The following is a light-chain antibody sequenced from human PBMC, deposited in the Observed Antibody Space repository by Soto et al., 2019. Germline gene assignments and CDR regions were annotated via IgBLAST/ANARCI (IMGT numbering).Light chain of an antibody. CDR2: SFN. J-gene: IGLJ2*01. CDR3: QSYDSGLVGLV. Sequence: QSVLTQPPSASGAPGQRVTISCSGSSSNIDSNSVNWYQHLPGMAPKLLISSFNQRPSGVPDRFSGSKSGTSASLAISGLQSEDEAEYYCQSYDSGLVGLVFGTGTQLTVL. CDR1: SSNIDSNS. V-gene: IGLV1-44*01.